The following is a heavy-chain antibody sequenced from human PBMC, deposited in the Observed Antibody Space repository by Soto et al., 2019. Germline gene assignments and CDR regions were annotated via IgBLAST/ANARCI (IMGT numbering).Heavy chain of an antibody. D-gene: IGHD3-16*01. CDR3: TCFRLAS. J-gene: IGHJ4*02. CDR1: GYTFTRYR. CDR2: INPNDGTT. V-gene: IGHV1-46*01. Sequence: QVRLVQSGAEVREPGASVKVSCKASGYTFTRYRVHWVRQAPGQGLEWMAIINPNDGTTTYTQKFKGRVTVTSDTSTSTVHMELSSLTSEDTAVYYCTCFRLASWGQGTLVTVSS.